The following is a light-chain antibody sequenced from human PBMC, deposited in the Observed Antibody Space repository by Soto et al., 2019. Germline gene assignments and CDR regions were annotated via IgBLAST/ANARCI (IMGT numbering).Light chain of an antibody. J-gene: IGKJ1*01. CDR3: QQYNTYWT. CDR2: DAS. Sequence: DIQMTQSPSTLSASVGDRVTITCRASQSISSWLAWYQQKPGKAPKLLIYDASSLESGVPSRFSGSGSATEFTLTISSLQPDDFATYHCQQYNTYWTFGQGTKVDI. V-gene: IGKV1-5*01. CDR1: QSISSW.